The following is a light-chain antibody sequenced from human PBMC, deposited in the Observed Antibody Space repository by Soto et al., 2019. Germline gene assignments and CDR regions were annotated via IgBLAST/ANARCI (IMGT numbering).Light chain of an antibody. Sequence: EIVLTQSPGTLSLSPGERATLSCRASESVSDNYLAWYQQRSGQAPRVLIYGASTRATGIPARFTGSGSGTEFILTITSLQSEDSAVYYCQEYNTWPWTFGQGTKVDIK. J-gene: IGKJ1*01. CDR1: ESVSDN. V-gene: IGKV3-15*01. CDR3: QEYNTWPWT. CDR2: GAS.